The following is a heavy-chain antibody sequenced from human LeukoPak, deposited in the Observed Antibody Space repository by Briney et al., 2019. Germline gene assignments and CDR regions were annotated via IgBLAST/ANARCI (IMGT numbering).Heavy chain of an antibody. CDR3: ARKTRVGMDV. J-gene: IGHJ6*03. D-gene: IGHD1-26*01. Sequence: PSETLSLTCTVSGGSISSYYWSWIRQPPGKGLEWIGYIYYSGSTNYNPSLKSRVTISVDTSKNQFSLTLSSVTPADTAVYYCARKTRVGMDVWGKGTTVTVSS. V-gene: IGHV4-59*01. CDR1: GGSISSYY. CDR2: IYYSGST.